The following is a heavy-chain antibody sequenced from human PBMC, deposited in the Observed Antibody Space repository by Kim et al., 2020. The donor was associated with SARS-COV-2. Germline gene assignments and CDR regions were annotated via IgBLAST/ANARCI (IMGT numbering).Heavy chain of an antibody. V-gene: IGHV3-73*01. Sequence: GGSLRLSCAASGFTFSGSAMRWFRQAPGKGLEWVGRIRSKGNGEATTYAASVKGRFTISRDDSKTMAYLQMNSLKTEDTAVYYCTRVPGTPEAFWVALD. D-gene: IGHD1-1*01. CDR2: IRSKGNGEAT. J-gene: IGHJ3*02. CDR1: GFTFSGSA. CDR3: TRVPGTPEAFWVALD.